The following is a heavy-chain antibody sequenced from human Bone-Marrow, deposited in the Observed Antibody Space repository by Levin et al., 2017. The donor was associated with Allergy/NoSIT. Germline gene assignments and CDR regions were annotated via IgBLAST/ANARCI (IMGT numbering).Heavy chain of an antibody. D-gene: IGHD3-22*01. J-gene: IGHJ4*02. CDR2: VLPDGSDK. Sequence: QSGGSLRLSCAASGFTFSRFWMNWVRQTPGKGLEWVASVLPDGSDKNYLDSVRGRFTISRDNAKSSLYLQMNSLRVEDTAVYYCARETYRFTMLVGDPFDYWGQGTLVTVSS. CDR1: GFTFSRFW. V-gene: IGHV3-7*01. CDR3: ARETYRFTMLVGDPFDY.